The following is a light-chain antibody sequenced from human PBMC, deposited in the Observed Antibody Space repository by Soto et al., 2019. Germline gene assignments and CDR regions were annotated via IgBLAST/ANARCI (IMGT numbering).Light chain of an antibody. CDR1: SSNIGAAYD. V-gene: IGLV1-40*01. J-gene: IGLJ3*02. Sequence: QSVLTQPPSVSGAPGQRVTISCTGSSSNIGAAYDVNWYQQLPGTAPKLLIYGNNNRPSGVPDRFSGSKSGTSASLAITWLQAEDEADYYCQSYDSSLSYWVFGGGTNSPS. CDR3: QSYDSSLSYWV. CDR2: GNN.